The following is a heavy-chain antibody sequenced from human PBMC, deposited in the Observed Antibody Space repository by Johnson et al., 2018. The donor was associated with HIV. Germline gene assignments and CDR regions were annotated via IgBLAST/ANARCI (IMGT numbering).Heavy chain of an antibody. CDR3: ARVVVWIVVAHAFDI. V-gene: IGHV3-7*01. Sequence: EVQLVESGGGLVQPGGSLRLSCAASGFTFSSYWMSWVRQAPGKGLEWVANIKQDGSEKYYVDSVKGRFTISRDNAKNSLYLQMNRLRAEDTAVYYCARVVVWIVVAHAFDIWGQGTMVTVSS. CDR2: IKQDGSEK. CDR1: GFTFSSYW. J-gene: IGHJ3*02. D-gene: IGHD3-22*01.